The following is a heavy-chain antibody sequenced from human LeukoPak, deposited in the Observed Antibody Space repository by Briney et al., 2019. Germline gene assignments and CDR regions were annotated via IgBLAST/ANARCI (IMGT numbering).Heavy chain of an antibody. CDR2: IIPIFGTA. CDR1: GGTFSSYA. Sequence: SVKVSCKASGGTFSSYATSRVRQAPGQGLEWMGGIIPIFGTANYAQKFQGRVTITADESTSTAYMELSSLRSEDTAVYYCARKYCSSTSCRGSWFDPWGQGTLVTVSS. D-gene: IGHD2-2*01. CDR3: ARKYCSSTSCRGSWFDP. J-gene: IGHJ5*02. V-gene: IGHV1-69*13.